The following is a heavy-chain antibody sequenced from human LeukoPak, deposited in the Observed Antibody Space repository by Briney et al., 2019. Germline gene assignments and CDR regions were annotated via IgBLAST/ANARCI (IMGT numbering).Heavy chain of an antibody. CDR1: GYTFTGHY. CDR2: INPNSGGT. CDR3: ARPRYVRSPTCVDF. Sequence: ASVKVSCKASGYTFTGHYMHWVRQAPGQGLEWMGWINPNSGGTNYAQKFQGRVTMTRDTSISTAYMELSGLRPDDTAVYYCARPRYVRSPTCVDFWGQGTLVTVSS. V-gene: IGHV1-2*02. D-gene: IGHD3-9*01. J-gene: IGHJ4*02.